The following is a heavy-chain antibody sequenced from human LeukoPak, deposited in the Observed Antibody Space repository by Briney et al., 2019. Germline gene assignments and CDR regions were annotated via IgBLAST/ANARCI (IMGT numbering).Heavy chain of an antibody. CDR2: ISGSGGNT. CDR3: ARGRGGDYVPSRFDY. D-gene: IGHD4-17*01. CDR1: GFAFSGFA. Sequence: SGGSLRLSCSASGFAFSGFAMGWVRQAPGKGLEWVSSISGSGGNTYYADSVEGRFTISRDNSKNTLYLQMNSLRAEDTALYYCARGRGGDYVPSRFDYWGQGTLVTVPS. V-gene: IGHV3-23*01. J-gene: IGHJ4*02.